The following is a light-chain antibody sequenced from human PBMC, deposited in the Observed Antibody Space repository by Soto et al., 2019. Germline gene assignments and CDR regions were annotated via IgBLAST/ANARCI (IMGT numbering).Light chain of an antibody. CDR2: AAS. CDR1: QSISSY. CDR3: QQSYSTPPYT. Sequence: DIQMTQSPSSLSASVGDRVTITCRASQSISSYLNWYQQKPGKAPKLLIYAASTLHGGVPSRFSGSGSGTDFTLTISILQPEDVATYYCQQSYSTPPYTFGQGTKLEIK. V-gene: IGKV1-39*01. J-gene: IGKJ2*01.